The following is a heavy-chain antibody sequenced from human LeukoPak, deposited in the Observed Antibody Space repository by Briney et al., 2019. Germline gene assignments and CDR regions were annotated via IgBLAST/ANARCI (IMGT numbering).Heavy chain of an antibody. CDR1: GFTFSSYP. V-gene: IGHV3-23*01. CDR2: ISDSGGIT. J-gene: IGHJ4*02. CDR3: AKNTQYSGYYDC. D-gene: IGHD6-6*01. Sequence: QSGGSLRLSCAASGFTFSSYPMTWVRQAPGKRPEWVSFISDSGGITYYADSVKGRFTISRDNSKNTLYLQMNSLRAEDTAVYYCAKNTQYSGYYDCWGQGTLVAVSS.